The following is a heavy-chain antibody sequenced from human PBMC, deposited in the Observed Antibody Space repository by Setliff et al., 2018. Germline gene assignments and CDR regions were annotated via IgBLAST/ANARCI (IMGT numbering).Heavy chain of an antibody. D-gene: IGHD5-12*01. CDR2: IYTSGST. J-gene: IGHJ4*02. Sequence: TLSLTCTVSGGSISSGSYYWSWIRQPAGKGLEWIGHIYTSGSTNYNPSLKSRVTISVDTSKNQFSLKLSSVTAADTAVYYCATFRRDGYNRDYWGQGTLVTVSS. CDR3: ATFRRDGYNRDY. CDR1: GGSISSGSYY. V-gene: IGHV4-61*09.